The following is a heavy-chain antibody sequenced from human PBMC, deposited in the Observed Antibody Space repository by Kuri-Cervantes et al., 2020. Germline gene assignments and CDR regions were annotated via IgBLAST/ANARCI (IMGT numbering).Heavy chain of an antibody. Sequence: ASVKVSCKASGGTFSSYTISWVRQAPGQGLEWMGWINPNSGSTNYAQKFQGWVTMTRDTSISTAYMELSRLRSEDTAVYYCARALEPYYNYYYMDVWGKGTTVTVSS. CDR1: GGTFSSYT. D-gene: IGHD1-1*01. V-gene: IGHV1-2*04. CDR2: INPNSGST. CDR3: ARALEPYYNYYYMDV. J-gene: IGHJ6*03.